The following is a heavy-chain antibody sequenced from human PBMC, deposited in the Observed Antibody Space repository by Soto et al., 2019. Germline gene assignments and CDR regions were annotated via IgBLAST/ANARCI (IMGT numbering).Heavy chain of an antibody. V-gene: IGHV1-18*01. CDR2: ISAYNGNT. Sequence: GASVKVSCKASGYTFTSYGISWVRQAPGQGLEWMGWISAYNGNTNYAQKLQGRVTMTTDTSTSTAYMELRSLRSDDTAVYYCARASFLSYYDSSGYYPFDYWGQGTLVTVSS. D-gene: IGHD3-22*01. J-gene: IGHJ4*02. CDR3: ARASFLSYYDSSGYYPFDY. CDR1: GYTFTSYG.